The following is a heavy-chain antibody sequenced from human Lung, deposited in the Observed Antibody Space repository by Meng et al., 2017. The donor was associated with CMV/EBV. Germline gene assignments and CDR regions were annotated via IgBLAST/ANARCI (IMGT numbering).Heavy chain of an antibody. CDR3: AKAPDQLPHYNWFDP. CDR1: GFTFIHYG. V-gene: IGHV3-23*01. J-gene: IGHJ5*02. CDR2: ISGSGTTP. D-gene: IGHD1-1*01. Sequence: SGFTFIHYGMRWVRQRPGKGLEWVSAISGSGTTPYYTDSVRGRFIISRDNSKNTLYLQMSRLRADDTAVYYCAKAPDQLPHYNWFDPWGPGTLVTVSS.